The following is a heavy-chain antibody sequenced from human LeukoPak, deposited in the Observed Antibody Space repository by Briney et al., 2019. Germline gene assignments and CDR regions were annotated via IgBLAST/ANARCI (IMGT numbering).Heavy chain of an antibody. Sequence: GGSLRLSCAASGFTFSSYGMHWVRQAPGKGLEWVAVIWYGGSNKYYADSVKGRFTISRDNAKNSLYLQMNSLRAEDTAVYYCANSDHGALNYWGQGTLVTVSS. D-gene: IGHD1-14*01. CDR2: IWYGGSNK. CDR3: ANSDHGALNY. CDR1: GFTFSSYG. V-gene: IGHV3-33*03. J-gene: IGHJ4*02.